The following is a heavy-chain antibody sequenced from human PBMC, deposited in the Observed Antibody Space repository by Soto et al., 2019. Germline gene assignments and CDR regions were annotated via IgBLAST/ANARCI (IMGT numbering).Heavy chain of an antibody. CDR2: IYPGDSDT. J-gene: IGHJ6*02. CDR1: GYSFTNYW. CDR3: ARTSAAGKYYYGMDV. V-gene: IGHV5-51*01. Sequence: PGESLKISCKGSGYSFTNYWIGWVRQMPGKGLEWMGIIYPGDSDTRYSPSFQGQVTISADKSISTAYLQLSSLKASDIAMYYCARTSAAGKYYYGMDVWGQGTTVTVSS. D-gene: IGHD6-13*01.